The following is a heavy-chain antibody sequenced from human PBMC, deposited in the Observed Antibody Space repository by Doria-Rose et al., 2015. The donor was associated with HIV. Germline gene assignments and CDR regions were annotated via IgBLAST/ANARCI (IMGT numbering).Heavy chain of an antibody. V-gene: IGHV3-21*01. J-gene: IGHJ4*02. D-gene: IGHD3-10*01. CDR1: GFTFSSHR. Sequence: VQLVQSGGGLVGPGGSLRLSCATSGFTFSSHRINWVRQAPGKGLEWVSSISSTSAYINYADSVRGRFTISRDNARNSLYLQMDSLRAEDTAIYYCATGVTLGYWGQGTLVTVSS. CDR2: ISSTSAYI. CDR3: ATGVTLGY.